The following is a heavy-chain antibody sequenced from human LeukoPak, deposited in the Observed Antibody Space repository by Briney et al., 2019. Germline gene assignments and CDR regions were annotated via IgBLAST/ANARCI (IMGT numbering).Heavy chain of an antibody. CDR1: GDCISSGDYY. J-gene: IGHJ6*03. Sequence: SETLSLTCTVSGDCISSGDYYWSWIRQPAGKGLEWIGRISSSGSTNYNPSLKSRVTISVDTSKNQFSLKLSSVTAADTAVYYCARGRGYSYMWYYYYMDVWGKGTTVTVSS. V-gene: IGHV4-61*02. D-gene: IGHD5-18*01. CDR2: ISSSGST. CDR3: ARGRGYSYMWYYYYMDV.